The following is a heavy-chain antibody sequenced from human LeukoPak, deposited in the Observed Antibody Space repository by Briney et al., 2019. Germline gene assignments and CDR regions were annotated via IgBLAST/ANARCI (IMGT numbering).Heavy chain of an antibody. D-gene: IGHD6-19*01. V-gene: IGHV4-34*01. CDR2: INHSGST. CDR3: ARGHSSGWYGLFDI. J-gene: IGHJ3*02. Sequence: SETLSLTCAVYGGSFSGYYWSRIRQPPGKGLEWIGEINHSGSTNYNPSLKSRVTISVDTSKNQFSLKLSSVTAADTAVYYCARGHSSGWYGLFDIWGQGTMVTVSS. CDR1: GGSFSGYY.